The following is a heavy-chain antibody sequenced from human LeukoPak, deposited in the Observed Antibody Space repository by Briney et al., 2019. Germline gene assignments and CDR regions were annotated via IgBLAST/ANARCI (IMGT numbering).Heavy chain of an antibody. CDR1: GGTFSSYA. D-gene: IGHD3-10*01. J-gene: IGHJ5*02. CDR2: IIPIFGAA. CDR3: ARAPFNRITMVRGVIGWFDP. V-gene: IGHV1-69*13. Sequence: SVKVSCKASGGTFSSYAISWVRQAPGQGLEWMGGIIPIFGAANYAQKFQGRVTITAVESTSTAYMELSSLRSEDTAVYYCARAPFNRITMVRGVIGWFDPWGQGTLVTVSS.